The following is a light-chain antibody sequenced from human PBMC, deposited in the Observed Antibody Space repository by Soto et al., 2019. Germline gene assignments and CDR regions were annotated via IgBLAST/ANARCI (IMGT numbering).Light chain of an antibody. CDR2: DVS. CDR1: SSDVGGYNY. V-gene: IGLV2-14*03. J-gene: IGLJ1*01. Sequence: QSALTQPASVSGSPGQSITISCTGTSSDVGGYNYVSWYQQHTGKAPKLMIYDVSNRPSGVSNRFSGSKSGNTASLTISGLQAEDEADYYCSSYTSSRLHVFGTGSKLTVL. CDR3: SSYTSSRLHV.